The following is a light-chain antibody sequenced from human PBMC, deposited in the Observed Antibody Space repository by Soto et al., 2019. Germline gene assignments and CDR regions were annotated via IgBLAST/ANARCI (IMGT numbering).Light chain of an antibody. V-gene: IGKV3-20*01. J-gene: IGKJ1*01. CDR3: QQCGSSPWT. CDR1: QSVSGSY. Sequence: EIVLTQSPGTLSLSPGERATLSCRASQSVSGSYLAWYQQKPGQAPRLLIYGASSRATGIPDRFSGSGSGTDFTLTISRLEPEDFAVYYCQQCGSSPWTVGQGTKVDIK. CDR2: GAS.